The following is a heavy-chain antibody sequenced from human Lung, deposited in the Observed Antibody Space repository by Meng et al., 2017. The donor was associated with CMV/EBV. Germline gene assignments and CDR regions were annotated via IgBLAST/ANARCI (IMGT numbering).Heavy chain of an antibody. Sequence: VQVAESGPALVEPSETLSPPCAVSGDSITNPYWWAWVRQPPGKGLEWIGEIPHRGSSAYNPSLKSRVSMSIDKSKNQFSLKLTSVTAADTAVYHCLRRSGGSVWGQGTLVTVSS. CDR3: LRRSGGSV. CDR1: GDSITNPYW. V-gene: IGHV4-4*02. J-gene: IGHJ1*01. D-gene: IGHD3-10*01. CDR2: IPHRGSS.